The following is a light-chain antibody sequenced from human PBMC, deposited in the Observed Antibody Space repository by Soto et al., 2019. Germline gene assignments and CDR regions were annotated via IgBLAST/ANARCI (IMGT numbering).Light chain of an antibody. CDR2: AKN. V-gene: IGLV1-51*01. Sequence: QSVLTQPPSVSAAPGQKVTISCSGSSSNIGNNYVSWYQQLPGTAPKLLIYAKNKRPSGIPDRLSGSKSGTSATLGITGLQTGDEADYYCGTWDSSLSAVVFGGGTKLTVL. CDR3: GTWDSSLSAVV. CDR1: SSNIGNNY. J-gene: IGLJ2*01.